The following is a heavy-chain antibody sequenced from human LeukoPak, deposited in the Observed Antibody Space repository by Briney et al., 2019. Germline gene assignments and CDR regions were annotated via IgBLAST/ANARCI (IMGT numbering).Heavy chain of an antibody. CDR1: GGTFSNYS. V-gene: IGHV1-69*04. CDR3: ARGLFIAGKLDRYYFDN. Sequence: SVKVSCKASGGTFSNYSISWVRQAPGQGLEWMGRIILILDIPNYPQKFQGRVTITADKATSTAYMELSSLRSEDTAIYYCARGLFIAGKLDRYYFDNWGQGTPVIVSS. J-gene: IGHJ4*02. CDR2: IILILDIP. D-gene: IGHD6-13*01.